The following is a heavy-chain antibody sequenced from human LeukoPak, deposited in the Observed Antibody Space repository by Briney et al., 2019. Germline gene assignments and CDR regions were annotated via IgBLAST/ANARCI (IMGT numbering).Heavy chain of an antibody. CDR1: GGSIRSDAYY. D-gene: IGHD5-12*01. CDR3: MRKSRGYDFPWFDP. Sequence: SQTLSLTCTVSGGSIRSDAYYWGWIPPHPEKGLEWIGHIYSSGSTYYNPSLKSRVTISVDPSKNQFSLNLTGVPAADTVEYFCMRKSRGYDFPWFDPWGQGILGTVSS. V-gene: IGHV4-31*03. J-gene: IGHJ5*02. CDR2: IYSSGST.